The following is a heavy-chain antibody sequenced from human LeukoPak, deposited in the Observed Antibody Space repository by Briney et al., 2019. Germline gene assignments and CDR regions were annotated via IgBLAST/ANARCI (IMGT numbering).Heavy chain of an antibody. CDR2: IGPSEGNT. J-gene: IGHJ5*02. Sequence: ASVKVSCKASGYTFINYYIHWVRQAPGQGLEWMGLIGPSEGNTNYAQKFQGRVTMARDTSTSTVYMELSSLRSEDTAVYYCARGSFGGFLEWLLSHNNWFDPWGQGTLVTVSS. D-gene: IGHD3-3*01. CDR3: ARGSFGGFLEWLLSHNNWFDP. CDR1: GYTFINYY. V-gene: IGHV1-46*01.